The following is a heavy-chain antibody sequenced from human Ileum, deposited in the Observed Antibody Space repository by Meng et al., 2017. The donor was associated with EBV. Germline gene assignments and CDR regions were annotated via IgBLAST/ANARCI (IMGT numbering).Heavy chain of an antibody. Sequence: EVQLVESGGGLVQPGGSLRLSCAASGFTFNNYWMHWVRQAPGKGLVWVSLIINDGSTTSYTDSVKGRFTISRDNAKNTVYLQMNSLRAEDTAVYYCARGAGGFDYWGQGILVTVSS. D-gene: IGHD2-15*01. CDR2: IINDGSTT. V-gene: IGHV3-74*01. J-gene: IGHJ4*02. CDR3: ARGAGGFDY. CDR1: GFTFNNYW.